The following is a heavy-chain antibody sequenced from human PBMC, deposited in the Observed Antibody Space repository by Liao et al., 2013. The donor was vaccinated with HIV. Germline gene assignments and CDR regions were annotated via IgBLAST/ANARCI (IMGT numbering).Heavy chain of an antibody. Sequence: QVQLQESGPGLVKPSQTLSLTCTVSGGSISSGSYYWSWIRQPAGKGLEWIGSIYTSGSTNYNPSLKSRVTISVDTSKNQFSLKLSSVTAADTAVYYCARDMDDYGDYASDYWGQGTLVTVSS. J-gene: IGHJ4*02. CDR2: IYTSGST. D-gene: IGHD4-17*01. CDR1: GGSISSGSYY. CDR3: ARDMDDYGDYASDY. V-gene: IGHV4-61*02.